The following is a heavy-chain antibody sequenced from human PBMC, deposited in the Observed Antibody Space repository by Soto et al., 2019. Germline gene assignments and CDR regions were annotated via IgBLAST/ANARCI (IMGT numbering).Heavy chain of an antibody. V-gene: IGHV1-69*01. J-gene: IGHJ6*02. D-gene: IGHD6-19*01. CDR1: GGTFSSYA. Sequence: QVQLVQSGAEVKKPGSSVKVSCKASGGTFSSYAISWVRQAPGQGLEWMGGIIPIFGTANYAQKFQGRVTITADESTSTAYMELSSLRSEDTAVYYCASAHRDHRLVPYYYYGMDVWGQGTTVTVSS. CDR3: ASAHRDHRLVPYYYYGMDV. CDR2: IIPIFGTA.